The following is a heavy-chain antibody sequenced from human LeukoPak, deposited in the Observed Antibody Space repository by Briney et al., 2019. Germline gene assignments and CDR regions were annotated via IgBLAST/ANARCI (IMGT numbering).Heavy chain of an antibody. J-gene: IGHJ4*02. CDR2: IYSGGST. V-gene: IGHV3-53*01. CDR1: GFTFSSNY. D-gene: IGHD3-10*01. Sequence: GGXLRLSCAASGFTFSSNYMSWVRQARGKGVEGVSVIYSGGSTYYSDSVTGRFTISRDNSKNTLYLQMNSLRAEDTAVYYCARDFGSAVDYWGQGTLVTVSS. CDR3: ARDFGSAVDY.